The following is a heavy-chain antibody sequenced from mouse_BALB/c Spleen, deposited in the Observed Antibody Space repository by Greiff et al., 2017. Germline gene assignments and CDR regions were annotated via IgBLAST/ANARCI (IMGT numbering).Heavy chain of an antibody. V-gene: IGHV5-4*02. D-gene: IGHD3-2*02. CDR1: GFTFSDYY. Sequence: EVKLVESGGGLVKPGGSLKLSCAASGFTFSDYYMYWVRQTPEKRLEWVATISDGGSYTYYPDSVKGRFTISRDNAKNNLYLQMSSLKSEDTAMYYCARDRGSLFYAMDYWGQGTSVTVSS. CDR3: ARDRGSLFYAMDY. CDR2: ISDGGSYT. J-gene: IGHJ4*01.